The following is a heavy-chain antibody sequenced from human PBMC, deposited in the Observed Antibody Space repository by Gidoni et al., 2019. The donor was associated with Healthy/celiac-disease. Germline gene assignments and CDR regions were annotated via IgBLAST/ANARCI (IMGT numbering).Heavy chain of an antibody. Sequence: QVQLQESGPGLVKPSATLSLTCTVSGYSISSGSYWGWIRQPPGKGLEWIGSIYHSGSTYYNPSLKSRVTISVDTSKNQFSLKLSSVTAADTAVYYCARDLRSGNWYFDLWGRGTLVTVSS. CDR1: GYSISSGSY. CDR3: ARDLRSGNWYFDL. CDR2: IYHSGST. J-gene: IGHJ2*01. V-gene: IGHV4-38-2*02.